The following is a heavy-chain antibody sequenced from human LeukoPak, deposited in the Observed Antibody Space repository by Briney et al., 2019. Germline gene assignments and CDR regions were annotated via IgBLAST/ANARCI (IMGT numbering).Heavy chain of an antibody. CDR3: AKDVDFWSVDPYYFDY. CDR1: GFTFSSYA. CDR2: ISGSGGST. J-gene: IGHJ4*02. D-gene: IGHD3-3*01. Sequence: GGSLRLSCAASGFTFSSYAMSWVRQAPGKGLEWVSAISGSGGSTYYADSVKGRFTVSGDNSKNTLYLQMNSLRAEDTAVYYCAKDVDFWSVDPYYFDYWGRGTLVTVSS. V-gene: IGHV3-23*01.